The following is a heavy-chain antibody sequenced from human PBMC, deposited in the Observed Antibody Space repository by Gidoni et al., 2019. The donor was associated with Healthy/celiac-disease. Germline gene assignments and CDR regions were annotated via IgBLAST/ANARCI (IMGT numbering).Heavy chain of an antibody. CDR3: ARHDAGRLGRGLWFDY. V-gene: IGHV4-39*01. J-gene: IGHJ4*02. Sequence: QLQLQESGPGLVKPSETLSLTCTVSGGSISSSSYYWGWIRQPPGKGLEWIGSIYYSGSTYYNPSLKSRVTISVDTSKNQFSLKLSSVTAADTAVYYCARHDAGRLGRGLWFDYWGQGTLVTVSS. CDR2: IYYSGST. D-gene: IGHD6-19*01. CDR1: GGSISSSSYY.